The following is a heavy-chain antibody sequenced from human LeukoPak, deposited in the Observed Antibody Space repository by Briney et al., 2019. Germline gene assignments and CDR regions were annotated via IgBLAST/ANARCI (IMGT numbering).Heavy chain of an antibody. CDR2: ISYDGSNK. Sequence: PGGSLRLSCAASGFTFSSYSMNWVRQAPGKGLEWVAVISYDGSNKYYADSVKGRFTISRDNSKNTLYLQMNSLRAEDTAVYYCAREGYDILTGYGMIDYWGQGTLVTVSS. CDR1: GFTFSSYS. V-gene: IGHV3-30*03. CDR3: AREGYDILTGYGMIDY. D-gene: IGHD3-9*01. J-gene: IGHJ4*02.